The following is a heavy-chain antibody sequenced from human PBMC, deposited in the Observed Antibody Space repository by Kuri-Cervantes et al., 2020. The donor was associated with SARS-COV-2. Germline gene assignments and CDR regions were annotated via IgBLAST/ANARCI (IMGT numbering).Heavy chain of an antibody. Sequence: GESLKISCAASGFTFSDYYMSWIRQAPGKGLEWVSYISSSGSTIYYADSVKGRFTISRDNAKSSLFLEMNRLRVEDTAVYYCARAHGSGSFYHYFYYYMDVWGKGTTVTVSS. D-gene: IGHD3-10*01. CDR1: GFTFSDYY. V-gene: IGHV3-11*04. CDR2: ISSSGSTI. J-gene: IGHJ6*03. CDR3: ARAHGSGSFYHYFYYYMDV.